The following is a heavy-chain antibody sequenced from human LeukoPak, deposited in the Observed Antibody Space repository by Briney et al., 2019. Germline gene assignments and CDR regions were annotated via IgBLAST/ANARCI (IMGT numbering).Heavy chain of an antibody. V-gene: IGHV1-18*01. CDR1: GYTFTSYG. D-gene: IGHD2-2*01. CDR2: ISAYNGNT. CDR3: ARGEIAVVPAASYYYYYGMDV. J-gene: IGHJ6*02. Sequence: ASVKVSCKASGYTFTSYGISWVRQAPGQGLEWMGWISAYNGNTNYAQKLQGRVTMTTDTSTSTAYMELRSLRSDDTAVYYCARGEIAVVPAASYYYYYGMDVWGQGTTVTVSS.